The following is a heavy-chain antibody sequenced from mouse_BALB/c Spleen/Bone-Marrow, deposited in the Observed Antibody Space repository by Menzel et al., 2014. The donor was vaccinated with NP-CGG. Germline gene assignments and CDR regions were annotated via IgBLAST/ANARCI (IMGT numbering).Heavy chain of an antibody. CDR2: ILPGSGST. CDR1: GYTFSSYW. J-gene: IGHJ3*01. Sequence: QVQLQQSGAELMKPGASVKISCKATGYTFSSYWIEWVKQRPGHGLEWIGEILPGSGSTNYNEKFKGEATFTADTSSNTAYMQLSSLTSEDSAVYYCATARATWFAYWGQGTLVTVSA. V-gene: IGHV1-9*01. D-gene: IGHD3-2*01. CDR3: ATARATWFAY.